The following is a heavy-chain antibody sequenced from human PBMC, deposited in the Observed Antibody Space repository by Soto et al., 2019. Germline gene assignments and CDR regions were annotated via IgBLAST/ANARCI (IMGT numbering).Heavy chain of an antibody. J-gene: IGHJ4*02. D-gene: IGHD1-20*01. V-gene: IGHV3-21*01. Sequence: AGSLRLSCAVSGFPLEKFAINWDRPVPGRGVVWVSSISFSGDYIYYAESVKGRFIISRENARNSLYLQVNRLGVDDTALYFCARATYNWNHEYWGQGTQVTVSS. CDR1: GFPLEKFA. CDR2: ISFSGDYI. CDR3: ARATYNWNHEY.